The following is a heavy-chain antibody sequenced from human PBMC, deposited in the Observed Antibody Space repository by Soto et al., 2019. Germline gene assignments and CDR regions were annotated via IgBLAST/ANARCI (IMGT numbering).Heavy chain of an antibody. CDR2: LDGSGSHT. J-gene: IGHJ4*02. Sequence: EVQLLESGEGFLQPGGSLRLSCAASGFTFSNETMSWVRQAPGRGLEWVSSLDGSGSHTFHADSVKGRFTISRDNSNNTVYLQMNSLRAEDTAVYYCVKARYSSNRGYFDYWGQGTVVSVSS. V-gene: IGHV3-23*01. D-gene: IGHD1-26*01. CDR1: GFTFSNET. CDR3: VKARYSSNRGYFDY.